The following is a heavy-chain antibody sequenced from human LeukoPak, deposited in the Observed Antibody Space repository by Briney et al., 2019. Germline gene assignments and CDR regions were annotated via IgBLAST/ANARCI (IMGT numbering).Heavy chain of an antibody. Sequence: PSETLSLTCTVSGGSISSSSYYWGWIRQPPGKGLEWSATIHYSGSTYYNPSLKSRVTISVDTSKNQFSLKLSSVTAAETAVYXXARRRTIFXVAVDWXQGTLVTVSS. D-gene: IGHD3-3*01. V-gene: IGHV4-39*01. CDR2: IHYSGST. J-gene: IGHJ4*02. CDR3: ARRRTIFXVAVD. CDR1: GGSISSSSYY.